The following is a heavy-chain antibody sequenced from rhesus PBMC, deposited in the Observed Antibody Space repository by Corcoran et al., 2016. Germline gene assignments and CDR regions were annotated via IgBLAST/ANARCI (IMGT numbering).Heavy chain of an antibody. CDR2: ILGSSGST. J-gene: IGHJ4*01. Sequence: QVQLQASGPGLVKPSATLSITCVVSGYSIRRGYAWCWIRQPPGKGLEYIGYILGSSGSTYYNPSLRSRVTISKDTSKNQFSLILSSVTAADTAVYHCARQGDSSADYWGQGVLVTVSS. CDR3: ARQGDSSADY. D-gene: IGHD5-24*01. CDR1: GYSIRRGYA. V-gene: IGHV4-99*01.